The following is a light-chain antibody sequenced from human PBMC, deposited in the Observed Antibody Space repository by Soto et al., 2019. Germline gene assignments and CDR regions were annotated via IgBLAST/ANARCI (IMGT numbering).Light chain of an antibody. CDR1: QRVSSSY. J-gene: IGKJ1*01. V-gene: IGKV3-20*01. Sequence: EIVLTQSPGTLSLSPGERATLSCRASQRVSSSYLAWYQQKPGQAPRLLIYGASARATGIPDRFSGSGSGTDFTLTISGLEPEDFAVYYCQQYGTSLPSTFGQGTKVEIK. CDR2: GAS. CDR3: QQYGTSLPST.